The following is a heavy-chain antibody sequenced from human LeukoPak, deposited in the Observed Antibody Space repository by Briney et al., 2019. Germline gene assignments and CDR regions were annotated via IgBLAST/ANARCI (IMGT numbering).Heavy chain of an antibody. J-gene: IGHJ6*03. D-gene: IGHD5-18*01. V-gene: IGHV6-1*01. CDR2: TYYRSKWYN. CDR1: GDSVSSNSAA. Sequence: SQTLSLTCAISGDSVSSNSAAWNWIRQSPSRGLEWLGKTYYRSKWYNDYAVSVKRRITINPGTSKNQFSLQLNSVTPADTAVYYCAREYSYGQYYFYYMDVWGKGTTVTVSS. CDR3: AREYSYGQYYFYYMDV.